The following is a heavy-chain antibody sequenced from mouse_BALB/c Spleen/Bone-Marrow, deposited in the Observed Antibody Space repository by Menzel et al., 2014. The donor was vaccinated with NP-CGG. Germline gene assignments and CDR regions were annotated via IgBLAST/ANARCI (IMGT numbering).Heavy chain of an antibody. CDR3: TRLGSSYDWYFDV. J-gene: IGHJ1*01. CDR1: GYSFXNYW. V-gene: IGHV1-5*01. Sequence: DVKLVESGTVLARPGASVKMSCKASGYSFXNYWLHWVKQRPGQGLEWIGAIYPGNSDTSYNQKFKGKAKLTAVTSASTAYMELSSLTNEDSAVYYCTRLGSSYDWYFDVWGAGTTVTVSS. D-gene: IGHD1-1*01. CDR2: IYPGNSDT.